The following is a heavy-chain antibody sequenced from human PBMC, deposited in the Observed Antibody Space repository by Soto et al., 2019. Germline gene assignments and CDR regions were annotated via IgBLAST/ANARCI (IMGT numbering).Heavy chain of an antibody. J-gene: IGHJ4*02. CDR2: IIPILGIA. CDR1: GGTFSSYT. CDR3: ASAPSVLRYFDWLPSYYFDY. Sequence: SVKVSCKASGGTFSSYTISWVRQAPGQGLEWMGRIIPILGIANYAQKFQGRVTITADKSTSTAYMELSSLRSEDTAVYYCASAPSVLRYFDWLPSYYFDYWGQGTLVTVSS. V-gene: IGHV1-69*02. D-gene: IGHD3-9*01.